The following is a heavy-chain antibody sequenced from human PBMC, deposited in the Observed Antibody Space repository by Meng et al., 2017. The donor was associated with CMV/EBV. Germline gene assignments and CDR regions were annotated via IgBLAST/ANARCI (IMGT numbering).Heavy chain of an antibody. V-gene: IGHV2-5*01. CDR1: EFSLSTSGVG. CDR3: AHQDQWLAPSYGMDV. Sequence: SGPTLMKPTQTLTLTCTFSEFSLSTSGVGVGWIRQPPGKALEWLALIYWNDDKRYSPSLKSRLTITKDTSKNQVVLTMTNMDPVDTATYYCAHQDQWLAPSYGMDVWGQGTTVTVSS. D-gene: IGHD6-19*01. CDR2: IYWNDDK. J-gene: IGHJ6*02.